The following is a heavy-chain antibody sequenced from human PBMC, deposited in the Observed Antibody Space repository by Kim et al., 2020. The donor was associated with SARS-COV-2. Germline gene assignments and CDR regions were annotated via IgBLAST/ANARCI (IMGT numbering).Heavy chain of an antibody. V-gene: IGHV1-69*04. CDR1: GGTFSSYA. CDR2: IIPILGIA. D-gene: IGHD2-2*01. CDR3: ARDVVGIGVAVHLDY. J-gene: IGHJ4*02. Sequence: SVKVSCKASGGTFSSYAITWVRQAPGQGLEWMGRIIPILGIANYAQKFQGRVTITADKSTSTAYMEVSSLRSEDTAVYYCARDVVGIGVAVHLDYWGQG.